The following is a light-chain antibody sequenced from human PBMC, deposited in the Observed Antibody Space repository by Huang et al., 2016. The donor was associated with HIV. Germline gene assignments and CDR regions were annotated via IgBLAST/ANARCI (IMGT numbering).Light chain of an antibody. Sequence: EIVLTQSPATLSLSPGDRATLSCRASQSVSSYLAWYQQKPVQAPRLLIYDASNRATGIPARFSGSGSGTDFTLTISSLEPEDFAVYYCQQHSNWPITFGQGTRLEIK. V-gene: IGKV3-11*01. CDR2: DAS. J-gene: IGKJ5*01. CDR3: QQHSNWPIT. CDR1: QSVSSY.